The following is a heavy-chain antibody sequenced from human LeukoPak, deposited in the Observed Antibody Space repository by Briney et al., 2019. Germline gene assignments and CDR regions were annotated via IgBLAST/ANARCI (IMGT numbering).Heavy chain of an antibody. CDR2: MKPDGSEI. V-gene: IGHV3-7*03. J-gene: IGHJ4*02. D-gene: IGHD4-17*01. Sequence: PGGSLRLSCAASGFTFTTYWMSWVRQAPGKGLEWVANMKPDGSEIFYVDSVKGRFTISRDNAKNSLYLQMNSLRAEDTAVYYCAGEGYGDYDGDYWGQGTLVTVSS. CDR3: AGEGYGDYDGDY. CDR1: GFTFTTYW.